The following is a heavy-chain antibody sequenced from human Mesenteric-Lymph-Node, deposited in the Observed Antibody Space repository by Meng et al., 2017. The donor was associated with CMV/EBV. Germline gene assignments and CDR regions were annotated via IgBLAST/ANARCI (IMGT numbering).Heavy chain of an antibody. Sequence: GGSLRLSCAASGLSVSDNYMSWVRQAPGKGLEWVAGLYTFGTTSYADSVRGRFTISRDNSKNMLYLQMNNLRAEDTAVYYCASGPEYCSSTSCHGWFDPWGQGTLVTVSS. CDR1: GLSVSDNY. V-gene: IGHV3-53*01. D-gene: IGHD2-2*01. J-gene: IGHJ5*02. CDR2: LYTFGTT. CDR3: ASGPEYCSSTSCHGWFDP.